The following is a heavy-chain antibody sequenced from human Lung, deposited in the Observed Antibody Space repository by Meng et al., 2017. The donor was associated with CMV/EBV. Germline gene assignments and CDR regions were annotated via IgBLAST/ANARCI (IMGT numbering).Heavy chain of an antibody. D-gene: IGHD6-13*01. CDR3: SRGDYSSTLPFDY. Sequence: AXVXVSXXASGYTFTGYYMHWVRQAPGQGLEWMGWISPNNGGTNYAQNFQGRVTMTRDTSISTAYMELSGLRSDDPAVYYCSRGDYSSTLPFDYWGQGTXVTVSS. J-gene: IGHJ4*02. CDR1: GYTFTGYY. V-gene: IGHV1-2*02. CDR2: ISPNNGGT.